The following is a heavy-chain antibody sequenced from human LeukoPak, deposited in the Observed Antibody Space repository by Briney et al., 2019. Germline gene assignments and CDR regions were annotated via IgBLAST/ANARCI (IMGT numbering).Heavy chain of an antibody. V-gene: IGHV4-31*03. CDR3: ARAPSGYGSGWHFDY. D-gene: IGHD6-19*01. J-gene: IGHJ4*02. CDR1: GGSISSGGYY. CDR2: IYYSGST. Sequence: SETLSLTCTVSGGSISSGGYYWSWIRQHPGKGLEWIGYIYYSGSTYYNPSLKSRVTISVDTSKNQFSLKLSSVTAADTAVYYCARAPSGYGSGWHFDYWGQGTLVTVSS.